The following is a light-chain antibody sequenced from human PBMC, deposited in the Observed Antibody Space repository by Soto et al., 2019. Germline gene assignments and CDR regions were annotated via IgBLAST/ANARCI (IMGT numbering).Light chain of an antibody. CDR3: CSYAGNYVYV. CDR1: SSDVGGYNY. J-gene: IGLJ1*01. CDR2: GVN. V-gene: IGLV2-11*01. Sequence: SVLTQPRSVSGSPGQSVTISCTGTSSDVGGYNYVSWYQQHLGKAPKLMIYGVNKRPSGVPDRFSGSKSGNTASLTISGLQAEDEADYYCCSYAGNYVYVFGGGTKVTVL.